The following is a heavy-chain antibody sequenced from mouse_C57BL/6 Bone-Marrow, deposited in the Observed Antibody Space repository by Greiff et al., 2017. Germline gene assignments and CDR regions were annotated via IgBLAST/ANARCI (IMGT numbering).Heavy chain of an antibody. Sequence: VQLQQSGAELARPGASVKLSCKASGYTFTSYGISWVKQRTGQGLEWIGEIYPRSGNTYYNEKFKGKATLTADKSSTTAYMELRSLTSEDSAVYFCARLGPRAWFAYWGQGTLVTVSA. V-gene: IGHV1-81*01. J-gene: IGHJ3*01. CDR2: IYPRSGNT. CDR1: GYTFTSYG. CDR3: ARLGPRAWFAY.